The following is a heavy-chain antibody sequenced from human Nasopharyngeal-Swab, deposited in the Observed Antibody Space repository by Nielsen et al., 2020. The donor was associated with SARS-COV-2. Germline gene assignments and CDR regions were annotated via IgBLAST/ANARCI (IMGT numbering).Heavy chain of an antibody. V-gene: IGHV1-2*04. CDR1: GYTFTGYY. CDR2: INPNSGGT. CDR3: ARQVVGYSSDWFDP. D-gene: IGHD5-18*01. Sequence: ASVKVSCKASGYTFTGYYMHWVRQAPGQGLEWMGWINPNSGGTNYAQKFQGWVTMTRDTSISTAYMELSSLRSEDTAVYYCARQVVGYSSDWFDPWGQGTLVTVSS. J-gene: IGHJ5*02.